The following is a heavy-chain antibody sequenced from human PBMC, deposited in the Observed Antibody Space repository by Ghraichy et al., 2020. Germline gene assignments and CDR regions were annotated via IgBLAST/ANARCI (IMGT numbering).Heavy chain of an antibody. CDR2: ISYDGSNK. CDR3: ARELPVSGQYYFDISAYYGY. J-gene: IGHJ4*02. D-gene: IGHD3-22*01. V-gene: IGHV3-30-3*01. CDR1: GFTFSSYA. Sequence: GGSLRLSCAASGFTFSSYAIHWVRQAPGKGLEWVAVISYDGSNKYYADSVKGRFTISRDNSKSTLYLQMNTLRAEDTAVYYCARELPVSGQYYFDISAYYGYWGQGTLVTVSS.